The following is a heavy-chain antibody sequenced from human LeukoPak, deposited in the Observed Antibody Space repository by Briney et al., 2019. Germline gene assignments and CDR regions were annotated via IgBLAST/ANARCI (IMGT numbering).Heavy chain of an antibody. J-gene: IGHJ2*01. CDR2: INHSGST. CDR3: ARVRLYFDL. CDR1: GGSFSGYY. V-gene: IGHV4-34*01. Sequence: SETLSLTCAVYGGSFSGYYWSWIRQPPGKGLEWIGEINHSGSTNYNPSLKSRVTISVDTSKNQFSLKLSSVTVADTAVYYCARVRLYFDLWGRGTLVTVSS.